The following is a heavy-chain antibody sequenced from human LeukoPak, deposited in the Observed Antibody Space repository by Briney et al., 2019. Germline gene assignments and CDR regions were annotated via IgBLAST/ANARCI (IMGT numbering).Heavy chain of an antibody. J-gene: IGHJ4*02. CDR3: TRHKWRTVAGFYFDY. Sequence: KPSETLSLTCTVSSGSISSSSYYWGWIRQPPGKGLEWIGSIYYSGSTYYNPSLKSRVTISVDTSKNQFSLKLSSVTAAETTVYYCTRHKWRTVAGFYFDYWGQGTLVTVSS. D-gene: IGHD6-19*01. CDR1: SGSISSSSYY. CDR2: IYYSGST. V-gene: IGHV4-39*01.